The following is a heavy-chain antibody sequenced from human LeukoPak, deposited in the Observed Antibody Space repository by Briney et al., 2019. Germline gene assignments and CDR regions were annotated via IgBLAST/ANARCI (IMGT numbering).Heavy chain of an antibody. Sequence: GGSLRLSCAASGFTFSDYYMSWIRQAPGKGLEWVSYISSSGTTIYYADSVKGRFTISGDNTKNSLYLQMNSLRAEDTAVYYCARDGAAVTTHLGFFQHWGQGTLVTVSS. V-gene: IGHV3-11*01. CDR2: ISSSGTTI. CDR3: ARDGAAVTTHLGFFQH. CDR1: GFTFSDYY. D-gene: IGHD4-17*01. J-gene: IGHJ1*01.